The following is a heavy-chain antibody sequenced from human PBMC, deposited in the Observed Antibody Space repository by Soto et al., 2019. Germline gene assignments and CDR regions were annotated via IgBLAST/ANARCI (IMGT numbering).Heavy chain of an antibody. D-gene: IGHD5-18*01. V-gene: IGHV1-69*01. Sequence: QVPLVQSGAEVKKPGSSVKVSCKASGGTFSSYAISWVRQAPGQGLEWMGGIIPIFGTANYAQKFQGRVTITADESTSTAYMELSSLRSEDTAVYYCARDRGYSYGYYYYGMDVWGQGTTVTVSS. CDR1: GGTFSSYA. CDR2: IIPIFGTA. CDR3: ARDRGYSYGYYYYGMDV. J-gene: IGHJ6*02.